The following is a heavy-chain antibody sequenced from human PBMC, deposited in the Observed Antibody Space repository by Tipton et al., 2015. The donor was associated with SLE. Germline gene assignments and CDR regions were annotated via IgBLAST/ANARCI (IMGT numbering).Heavy chain of an antibody. CDR1: GGSISSDY. CDR3: VRISVDTTMAQRVDYGMDV. D-gene: IGHD5-18*01. CDR2: IFYSGST. V-gene: IGHV4-59*01. Sequence: TLSLTCTVSGGSISSDYWTWIRQPPGKGLEWIGSIFYSGSTTYNPSLKSRVTMSVDTPKNQFSLKLTSVTAADTAVYYCVRISVDTTMAQRVDYGMDVWGQGTTVIVSS. J-gene: IGHJ6*02.